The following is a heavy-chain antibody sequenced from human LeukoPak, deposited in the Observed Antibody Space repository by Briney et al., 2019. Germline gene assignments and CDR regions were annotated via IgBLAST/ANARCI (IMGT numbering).Heavy chain of an antibody. CDR2: IRADAVTT. V-gene: IGHV3-23*01. CDR1: GFTFSGYS. D-gene: IGHD5-24*01. CDR3: VKDDGWVQYAN. J-gene: IGHJ4*02. Sequence: LPGGSLRLSCAASGFTFSGYSMNWVRQAPGKGLEWVSGIRADAVTTYYADSVKGRFIISRDNSKNTVYLQMNSLSAEDAAVYYCVKDDGWVQYANWGQGTLVTVSS.